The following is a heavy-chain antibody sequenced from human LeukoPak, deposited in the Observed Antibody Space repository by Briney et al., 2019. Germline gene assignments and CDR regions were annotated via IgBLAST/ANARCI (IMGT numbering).Heavy chain of an antibody. D-gene: IGHD3-22*01. V-gene: IGHV3-48*04. CDR2: ISSSSSTI. Sequence: PGGSLRLSCAASGFTFSSYSMNWVRQAPGKGLEWVSYISSSSSTIYYADSVKGRFTISRDNAKNSLYLQMNSLRAEDTAVYYCARSSGYYYGWFDPWGQGTLVTVSS. CDR1: GFTFSSYS. CDR3: ARSSGYYYGWFDP. J-gene: IGHJ5*02.